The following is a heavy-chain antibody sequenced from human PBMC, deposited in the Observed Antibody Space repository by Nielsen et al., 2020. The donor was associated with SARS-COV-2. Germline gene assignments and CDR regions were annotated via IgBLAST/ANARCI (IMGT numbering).Heavy chain of an antibody. J-gene: IGHJ6*03. D-gene: IGHD3-16*02. Sequence: ASVKVSCKASGYTFTSYGISWVRQAPGQGLEWMGWISAYNGNTNYAQKLQGRVTMTTDTSTSTAYMELRSLRSDDTAVYYCARTPDLVTDEGYYYYYYMDVWGKGTTVTVSS. CDR3: ARTPDLVTDEGYYYYYYMDV. CDR2: ISAYNGNT. CDR1: GYTFTSYG. V-gene: IGHV1-18*01.